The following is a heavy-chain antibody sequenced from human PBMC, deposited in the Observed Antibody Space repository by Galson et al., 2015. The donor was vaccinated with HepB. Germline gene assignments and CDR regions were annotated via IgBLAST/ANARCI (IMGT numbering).Heavy chain of an antibody. J-gene: IGHJ4*02. CDR3: ARDSSSWYTQSTEPLDY. CDR1: GFTFSDYY. V-gene: IGHV3-11*06. Sequence: SLRLSCAASGFTFSDYYMSWIRQAPGKGLEWVSYISSSSSYTNYADSVKGRFTISRDNAKNSLYLQMNSLRAEDTAVYYCARDSSSWYTQSTEPLDYWGQGTLVTVSS. D-gene: IGHD6-13*01. CDR2: ISSSSSYT.